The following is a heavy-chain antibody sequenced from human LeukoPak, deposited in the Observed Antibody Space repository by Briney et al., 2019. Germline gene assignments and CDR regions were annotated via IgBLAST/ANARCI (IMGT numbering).Heavy chain of an antibody. Sequence: PSETLSLTCTVSGGSISSYYWSWIRQPPGKGLEWIGYIYYSGSTNYNPSLKSRVTISVDTSKNQFSLRLSSVTAADTAVYYCARHGWGDDSSGYYPDWYFDLWGRGTLVTVSS. V-gene: IGHV4-59*08. CDR1: GGSISSYY. CDR3: ARHGWGDDSSGYYPDWYFDL. J-gene: IGHJ2*01. CDR2: IYYSGST. D-gene: IGHD3-22*01.